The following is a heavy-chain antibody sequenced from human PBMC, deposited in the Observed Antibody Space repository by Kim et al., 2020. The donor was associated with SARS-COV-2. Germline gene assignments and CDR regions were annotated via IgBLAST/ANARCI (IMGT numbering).Heavy chain of an antibody. Sequence: GGSLRLSCAASGFTFSSYSMNWVRQAPGKGPEWISYISTSGINIYYADSMKGRFTISRDNARASLYLEMNSLRAEDTAVYYCARVLASGCSSFDYWGQ. CDR2: ISTSGINI. CDR1: GFTFSSYS. J-gene: IGHJ4*02. V-gene: IGHV3-21*01. CDR3: ARVLASGCSSFDY. D-gene: IGHD3-22*01.